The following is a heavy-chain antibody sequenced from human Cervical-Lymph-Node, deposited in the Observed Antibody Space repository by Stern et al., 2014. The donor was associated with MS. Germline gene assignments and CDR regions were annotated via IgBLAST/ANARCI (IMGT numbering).Heavy chain of an antibody. D-gene: IGHD6-25*01. V-gene: IGHV3-74*01. Sequence: EVQLVESGGGLVQPGGSLRLSCEASGFTFSSYWLHWFRQAPGKGLVWVSRIDTDGGTTNYADSVKGRFTISRDNAENTLYLQMNSLRAEDTAVYYCARDSSGRDDFWGQGTLVTVSS. J-gene: IGHJ4*02. CDR2: IDTDGGTT. CDR3: ARDSSGRDDF. CDR1: GFTFSSYW.